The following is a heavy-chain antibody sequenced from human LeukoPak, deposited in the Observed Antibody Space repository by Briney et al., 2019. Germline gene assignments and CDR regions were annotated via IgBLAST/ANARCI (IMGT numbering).Heavy chain of an antibody. Sequence: GGSLRLSCAASGFTVSSNYMSWVRQAPGKGLEWVSVIYSGGSTYYADSVKGRFTTSRDNSKNTLYLQMNSLRAEDTAVYYCARGASIAVADYWGQGTLVTVSS. D-gene: IGHD6-19*01. CDR2: IYSGGST. J-gene: IGHJ4*02. CDR3: ARGASIAVADY. CDR1: GFTVSSNY. V-gene: IGHV3-53*01.